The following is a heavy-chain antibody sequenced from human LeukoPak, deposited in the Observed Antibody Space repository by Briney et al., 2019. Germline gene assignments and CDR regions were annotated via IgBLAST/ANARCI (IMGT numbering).Heavy chain of an antibody. CDR2: TIPIFGTA. J-gene: IGHJ3*02. CDR1: GGTFNSYT. CDR3: ARGTGSSSSCYGVYAFGI. Sequence: SVKVSCKASGGTFNSYTISWVRQAPGQGLEWMGGTIPIFGTANYAQKFQGRVTITADKSTSTAYMELSSLRSEDTAVYYCARGTGSSSSCYGVYAFGIWGQGTMVTVSS. V-gene: IGHV1-69*06. D-gene: IGHD6-13*01.